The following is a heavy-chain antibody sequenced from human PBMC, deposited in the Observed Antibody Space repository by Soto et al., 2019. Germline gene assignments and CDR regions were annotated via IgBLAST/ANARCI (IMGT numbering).Heavy chain of an antibody. CDR2: ISGSGGST. CDR3: AKVGEFMRNYFWGTPGPDYYWDS. V-gene: IGHV3-23*01. J-gene: IGHJ4*02. D-gene: IGHD3-16*01. CDR1: GFTFSSYA. Sequence: PGGSLRLSCAASGFTFSSYAMSWVRQAPGKGLEWVSAISGSGGSTYYADSVKGRFTISRDNSKNTLYLQMNSLRAEDTAVYYCAKVGEFMRNYFWGTPGPDYYWDSGGQGPRVTVAS.